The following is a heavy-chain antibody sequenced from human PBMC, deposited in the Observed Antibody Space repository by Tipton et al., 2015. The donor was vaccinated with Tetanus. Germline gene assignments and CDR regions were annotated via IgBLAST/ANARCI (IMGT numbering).Heavy chain of an antibody. CDR3: ARANNDYPKKGPFDY. J-gene: IGHJ4*02. D-gene: IGHD5-12*01. CDR1: GGSMSTYY. CDR2: VYYTGST. V-gene: IGHV4-59*01. Sequence: LRLSCTVSGGSMSTYYWSWIRQPPGKGLEWIGYVYYTGSTDYNPSLKSRVTISVDTSKNQFSLNLRSVITADTAVYYCARANNDYPKKGPFDYWGQGILVTVSS.